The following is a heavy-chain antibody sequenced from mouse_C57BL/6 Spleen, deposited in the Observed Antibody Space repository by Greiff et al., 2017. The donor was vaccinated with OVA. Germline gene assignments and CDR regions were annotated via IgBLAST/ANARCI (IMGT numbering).Heavy chain of an antibody. CDR3: ARRNYGCFDN. CDR2: INPGSGGT. Sequence: VQLQQSGAELVRPGTSVKVSCKASGYAFTNYLIEWVKQRPGQGLEWIGVINPGSGGTNYNEKFKGKATLTADKSSSSAYMQLSSLTSEDSAVYFCARRNYGCFDNRGQGTTLTVSS. D-gene: IGHD1-2*01. J-gene: IGHJ2*01. CDR1: GYAFTNYL. V-gene: IGHV1-54*01.